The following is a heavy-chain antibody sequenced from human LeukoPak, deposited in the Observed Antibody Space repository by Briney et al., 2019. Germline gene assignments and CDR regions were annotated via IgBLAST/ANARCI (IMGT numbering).Heavy chain of an antibody. D-gene: IGHD2-2*01. Sequence: GGSLRLSCAASGFTFSSYAMHWVRQAPGKGLEWVALISFDGSDKYYADSVKGRCTISRDNSKNTLYLQMNSLRAEDTAVYYCAKDRYCRSTSCYDIDYWGQGTLVTVSS. CDR3: AKDRYCRSTSCYDIDY. J-gene: IGHJ4*02. CDR2: ISFDGSDK. V-gene: IGHV3-30*04. CDR1: GFTFSSYA.